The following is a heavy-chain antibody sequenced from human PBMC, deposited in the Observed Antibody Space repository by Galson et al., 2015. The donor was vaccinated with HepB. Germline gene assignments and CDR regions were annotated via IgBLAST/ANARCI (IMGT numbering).Heavy chain of an antibody. CDR3: ASFTWGDIVVVVAVEAFDI. V-gene: IGHV3-48*03. J-gene: IGHJ3*02. CDR1: GFTFSSYE. Sequence: SLRLSCAASGFTFSSYEMNWVRQAPGKGLEWVSYISSSGSTIYYADSVKGRFTISRDNAKNSLYLQMNSLRAEDTAVYYCASFTWGDIVVVVAVEAFDIWGQGTMVTVSS. D-gene: IGHD2-15*01. CDR2: ISSSGSTI.